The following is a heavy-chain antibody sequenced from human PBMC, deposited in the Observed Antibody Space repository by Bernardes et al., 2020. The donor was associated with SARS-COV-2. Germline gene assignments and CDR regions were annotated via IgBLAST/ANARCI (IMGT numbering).Heavy chain of an antibody. J-gene: IGHJ5*02. D-gene: IGHD6-19*01. CDR1: GGSISSYYY. Sequence: SETLSLTCTVSGGSISSYYYWTWIRQPPGKGLEYIGYIHYSGNTDYNPSLKSRVTISLDTSKNQFSLKLTSVTAADTAVYYCARGGNSGWYLWFDPWGQGTLVTVSS. CDR2: IHYSGNT. V-gene: IGHV4-59*01. CDR3: ARGGNSGWYLWFDP.